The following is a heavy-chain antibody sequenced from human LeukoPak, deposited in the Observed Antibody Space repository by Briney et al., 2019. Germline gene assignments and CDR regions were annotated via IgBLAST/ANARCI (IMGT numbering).Heavy chain of an antibody. V-gene: IGHV1-2*02. CDR3: ATAYYDILTGYFKVYDY. Sequence: GASVKVSCKASGYTSHAWYIHWVRQAPGQGLEWMGWINPNSGGTKYAQKFQGRVTMTRDMSISTVYMEVSSLRSDDTAVYYCATAYYDILTGYFKVYDYWGQGTLVTVSS. J-gene: IGHJ4*02. CDR1: GYTSHAWY. CDR2: INPNSGGT. D-gene: IGHD3-9*01.